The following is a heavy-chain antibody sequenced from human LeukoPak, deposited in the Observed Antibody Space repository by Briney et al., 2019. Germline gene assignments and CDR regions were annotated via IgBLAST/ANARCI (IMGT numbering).Heavy chain of an antibody. CDR3: ARPSGYYYGGAFDI. J-gene: IGHJ3*02. CDR1: GFTFSSYG. D-gene: IGHD3-22*01. Sequence: GGSLRLSCAASGFTFSSYGMHWVRQAPGKGLEWVAVIWYDGSNKYYADSVKGRFTISRDNSKNTLYLQMNSLRAEDTAVYYCARPSGYYYGGAFDIWGQGTMVTVSS. CDR2: IWYDGSNK. V-gene: IGHV3-33*01.